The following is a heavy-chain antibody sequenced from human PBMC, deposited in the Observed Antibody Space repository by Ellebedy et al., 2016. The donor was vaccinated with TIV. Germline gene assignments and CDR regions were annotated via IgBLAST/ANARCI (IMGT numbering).Heavy chain of an antibody. D-gene: IGHD6-13*01. CDR2: IYPGDSDI. CDR1: GYNFTDYW. J-gene: IGHJ4*02. Sequence: GESLKISCKGFGYNFTDYWIGWVRQMPGKGLEWMGIIYPGDSDIRYSPSFQGQVTISADRSISTAYLQWSSLKASDTAMYYCARHAGSWFSGGSKAVVYWGQGTLVTVSS. CDR3: ARHAGSWFSGGSKAVVY. V-gene: IGHV5-51*01.